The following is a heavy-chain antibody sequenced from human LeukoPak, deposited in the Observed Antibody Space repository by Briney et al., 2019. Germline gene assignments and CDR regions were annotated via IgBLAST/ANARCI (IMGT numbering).Heavy chain of an antibody. D-gene: IGHD4-17*01. CDR2: INHSGST. CDR1: GGSFSGYY. CDR3: ARGEGYGDYGY. Sequence: SETLSLTCAVYGGSFSGYYWSWIRQPPGKGLEWIGEINHSGSTNYNPSLKSRVTISVDTSKNQFSLKLSSVTAADTAVYYCARGEGYGDYGYWGQGTLVTVSS. J-gene: IGHJ4*02. V-gene: IGHV4-34*01.